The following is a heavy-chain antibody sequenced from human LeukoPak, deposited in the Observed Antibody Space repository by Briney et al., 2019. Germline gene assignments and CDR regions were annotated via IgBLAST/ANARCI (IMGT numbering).Heavy chain of an antibody. D-gene: IGHD2-15*01. V-gene: IGHV1-69*01. CDR2: IIPIFGTA. Sequence: SVKVSCKASGGTFSSYAISWVRQAPGQGLEWMGGIIPIFGTANYAQKFQGRVTITADESTSTAYMELGSLRSEDTAVYYCARSGYCSGGSCRNWFDPWGQGTLVTVSS. J-gene: IGHJ5*02. CDR1: GGTFSSYA. CDR3: ARSGYCSGGSCRNWFDP.